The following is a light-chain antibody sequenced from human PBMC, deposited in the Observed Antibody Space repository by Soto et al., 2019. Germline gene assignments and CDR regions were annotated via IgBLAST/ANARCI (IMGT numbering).Light chain of an antibody. CDR2: GAS. J-gene: IGKJ5*01. Sequence: EIVLTQSPGTLFLSPGERATLSCRASQSVSSNYLAWYQQKPGQAPSLLIYGASSRATCIPDRFSGSGSGTDFTLTISRLEPEDFAMYYCQQYGTSAPITFGQGTRVEIE. CDR3: QQYGTSAPIT. V-gene: IGKV3-20*01. CDR1: QSVSSNY.